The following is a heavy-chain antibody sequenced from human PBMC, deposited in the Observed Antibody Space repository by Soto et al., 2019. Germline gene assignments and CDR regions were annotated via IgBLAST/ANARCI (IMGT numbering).Heavy chain of an antibody. D-gene: IGHD1-7*01. J-gene: IGHJ4*02. CDR3: ASRDPGTSVDY. CDR2: IYRTGST. Sequence: SETLSLTCAVSGGSFTSNNWWTWVRQPPGQGLEWIGEIYRTGSTNYNPSLKSRVTISLDKSENQFSLKVTSLTAADTAVYYCASRDPGTSVDYWGQGILVTVSS. V-gene: IGHV4-4*02. CDR1: GGSFTSNNW.